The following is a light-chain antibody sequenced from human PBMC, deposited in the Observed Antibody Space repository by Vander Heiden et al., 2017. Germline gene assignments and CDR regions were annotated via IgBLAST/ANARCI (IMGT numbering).Light chain of an antibody. CDR1: SSNIGSNY. CDR3: AAWDDSLSGWV. V-gene: IGLV1-47*02. CDR2: SNN. Sequence: QPVLTQPPSPSGTPGQRVTISCSGSSSNIGSNYVYWYQQHPATTPKHLIYSNNRRPSGVPDRFSGSKSCTSASLAISGLRSEDEADYYCAAWDDSLSGWVFGGGTKLTVL. J-gene: IGLJ3*02.